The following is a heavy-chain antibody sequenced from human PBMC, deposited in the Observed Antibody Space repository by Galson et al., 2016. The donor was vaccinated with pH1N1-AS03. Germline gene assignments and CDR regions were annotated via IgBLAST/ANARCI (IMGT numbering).Heavy chain of an antibody. J-gene: IGHJ4*02. D-gene: IGHD5/OR15-5a*01. CDR1: GFTFSTYS. CDR2: IWGNGDST. V-gene: IGHV3-23*01. Sequence: SLRLSCAASGFTFSTYSMNWVRQAPGKGLEWVSGIWGNGDSTCYADFVKGRFTISRDNSKNTLYLQTNSLRADDTAVYYCAKDMKPDGVYDLDYWGQGTLVTVSS. CDR3: AKDMKPDGVYDLDY.